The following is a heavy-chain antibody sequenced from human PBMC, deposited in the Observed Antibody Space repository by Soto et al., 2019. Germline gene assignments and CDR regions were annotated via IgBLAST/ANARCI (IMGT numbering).Heavy chain of an antibody. V-gene: IGHV3-23*01. Sequence: GSLRLSCAASGFTFSSYAMSWVRQAPGKGLEWVSAISGSGGSTYYADSVKGRFTISRDNSKSTLYLQMNSLRAEDTAVYYCAKDSWSWYYDSSGYYRDAFDIWGQGTMVTVSS. CDR3: AKDSWSWYYDSSGYYRDAFDI. J-gene: IGHJ3*02. D-gene: IGHD3-22*01. CDR1: GFTFSSYA. CDR2: ISGSGGST.